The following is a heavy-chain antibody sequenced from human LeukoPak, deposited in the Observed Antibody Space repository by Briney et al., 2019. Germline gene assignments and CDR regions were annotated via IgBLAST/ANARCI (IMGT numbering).Heavy chain of an antibody. Sequence: SETLSLTCTVSSGSVNSGSYYWNWIRQPPGKGLEWIGYIYYSGSTNYNPSLKSRVTISVDTAKNQLSLKLSSVTAADTAVYYCARRVGYTGSWYEYWGQGTLVTVSS. J-gene: IGHJ4*02. CDR1: SGSVNSGSYY. CDR3: ARRVGYTGSWYEY. D-gene: IGHD6-13*01. CDR2: IYYSGST. V-gene: IGHV4-61*01.